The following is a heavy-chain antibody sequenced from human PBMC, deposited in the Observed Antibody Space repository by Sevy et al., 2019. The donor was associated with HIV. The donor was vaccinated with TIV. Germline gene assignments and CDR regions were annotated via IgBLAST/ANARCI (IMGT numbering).Heavy chain of an antibody. D-gene: IGHD3-10*01. V-gene: IGHV3-33*01. Sequence: GGSLRLSCAASGFTFSDYGMHWVRQTPGKGLEWVAVIWYDGSTKYYADSVKGRFTISRDNSKNTLYLQMNSLRAEDTAVYYCVRDKLLPVMVSMVRGALSYYFDYWGQGTLVTVSS. CDR2: IWYDGSTK. CDR3: VRDKLLPVMVSMVRGALSYYFDY. CDR1: GFTFSDYG. J-gene: IGHJ4*02.